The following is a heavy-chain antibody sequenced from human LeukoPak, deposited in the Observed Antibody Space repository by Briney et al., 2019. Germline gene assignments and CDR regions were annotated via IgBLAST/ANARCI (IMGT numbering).Heavy chain of an antibody. CDR1: GYTITSYD. Sequence: ASVKVSCKASGYTITSYDINWVRQATGQGLEWMGWMNPNSGNTGYAQEFQDRVTITSDTSASTAYMELSGLRSEDMAVYYCARSPYSSGWYGRLDCWGQGTLVTVSS. D-gene: IGHD6-19*01. CDR2: MNPNSGNT. J-gene: IGHJ4*02. CDR3: ARSPYSSGWYGRLDC. V-gene: IGHV1-8*01.